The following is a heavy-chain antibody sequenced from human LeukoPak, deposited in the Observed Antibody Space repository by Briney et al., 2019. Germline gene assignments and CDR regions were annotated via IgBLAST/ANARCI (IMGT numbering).Heavy chain of an antibody. Sequence: GAAVKVWCEASGGTFSSYAISWVRQAPGQGLEWMGGIIPIFGRANYAQKFQGRVAITADESTSTAYMELSSLRSEDTAVYYCARAEYCSSTSCYRPSYYYYGMDVWGQGTTVTVSS. J-gene: IGHJ6*02. D-gene: IGHD2-2*02. CDR1: GGTFSSYA. CDR3: ARAEYCSSTSCYRPSYYYYGMDV. V-gene: IGHV1-69*13. CDR2: IIPIFGRA.